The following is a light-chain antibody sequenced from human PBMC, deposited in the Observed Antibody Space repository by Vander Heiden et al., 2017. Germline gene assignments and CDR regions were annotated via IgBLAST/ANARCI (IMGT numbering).Light chain of an antibody. J-gene: IGKJ4*01. CDR3: QQDGTSPLT. Sequence: ENVLTQSPGTLSLSPGERATLSCRASQSVASNYLAWYQQKPGQAPRLLIYGASSRATGIPDRFSGSGSGTDFSLTISRLEPEDFAVYFCQQDGTSPLTFGGGAKVEIK. CDR1: QSVASNY. CDR2: GAS. V-gene: IGKV3-20*01.